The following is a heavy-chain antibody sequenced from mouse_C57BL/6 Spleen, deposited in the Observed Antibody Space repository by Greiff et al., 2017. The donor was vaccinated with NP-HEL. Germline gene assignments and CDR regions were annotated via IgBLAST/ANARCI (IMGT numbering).Heavy chain of an antibody. J-gene: IGHJ3*01. D-gene: IGHD1-1*01. CDR3: ARSSGDYYGSSSFAY. V-gene: IGHV1-80*01. CDR1: GYAFSSYW. Sequence: VQLQQSGAELVKPGASVKISCKASGYAFSSYWMNWVKQRHGKGLEWIGQIYPGDGDPNYNGKFKGKATMTADKSSRTAYMQLISLTSEDSAVYSCARSSGDYYGSSSFAYWGQGTLVTVSA. CDR2: IYPGDGDP.